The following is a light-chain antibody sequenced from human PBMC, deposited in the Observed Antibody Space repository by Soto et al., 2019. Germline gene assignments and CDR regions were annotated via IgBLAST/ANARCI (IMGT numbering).Light chain of an antibody. Sequence: DIQMTQSPSTLSASVGDRVTITCRASQSISSWLAWYQQKPGTAPKFLIYDASTLESGVPSRFSGSGSGTEFTLTISSLQADDFATYFCQQYDDYPLTFGGGTKVDIK. V-gene: IGKV1-5*01. CDR3: QQYDDYPLT. CDR1: QSISSW. CDR2: DAS. J-gene: IGKJ4*01.